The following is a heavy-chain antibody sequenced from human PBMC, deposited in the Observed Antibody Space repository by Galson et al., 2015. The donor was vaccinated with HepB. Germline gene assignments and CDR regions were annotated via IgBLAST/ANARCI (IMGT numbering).Heavy chain of an antibody. Sequence: SLRLSCAASGFTFSSYSMNWVRQAPGKGLEWVSSISSSSSYIYYADSVKGRFTISRDNAKKSLYLQMNSLRAEDTAVYYCARGPDLTTLDYWGQGTLVPVSS. CDR3: ARGPDLTTLDY. J-gene: IGHJ4*02. V-gene: IGHV3-21*01. CDR2: ISSSSSYI. CDR1: GFTFSSYS. D-gene: IGHD2/OR15-2a*01.